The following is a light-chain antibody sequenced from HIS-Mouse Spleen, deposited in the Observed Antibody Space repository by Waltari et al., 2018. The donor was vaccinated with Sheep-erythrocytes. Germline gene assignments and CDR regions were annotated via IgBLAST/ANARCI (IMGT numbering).Light chain of an antibody. J-gene: IGLJ1*01. CDR2: EDR. CDR1: ALPKKY. CDR3: YSTDSSGNHRV. Sequence: SYELTQPPSVSVSPGQTARITCSGDALPKKYASWYQQKSGQAPVLVIYEDRKRTSGIPERFSGSSSGTMATLTISGAQVEDEADYYCYSTDSSGNHRVFGTGTKVTVL. V-gene: IGLV3-10*01.